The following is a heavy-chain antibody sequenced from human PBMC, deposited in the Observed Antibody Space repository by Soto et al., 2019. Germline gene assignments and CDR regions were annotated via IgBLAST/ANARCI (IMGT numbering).Heavy chain of an antibody. V-gene: IGHV4-59*01. J-gene: IGHJ4*02. D-gene: IGHD1-1*01. CDR1: GGFI. Sequence: SETLSLTCTVSGGFIWGWIRQSPDKGLEWIGYIYNSGRYSYNPSLESRLTISIDTSKNQFSLRLASVTAADTAVYYCARTLPNRQLFDSWSQGTLVTVSS. CDR2: IYNSGRY. CDR3: ARTLPNRQLFDS.